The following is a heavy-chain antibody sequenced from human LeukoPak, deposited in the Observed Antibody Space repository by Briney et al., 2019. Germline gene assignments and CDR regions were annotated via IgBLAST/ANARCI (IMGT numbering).Heavy chain of an antibody. CDR2: ISSSGSTI. CDR3: ARDLGRTFDY. Sequence: GGSLRLSCAASGFTFSSYEMNWVRQAPGKGLEWVSYISSSGSTIYCADSVKGRFTISRDNAKNSLYLQMNSLRAEDTAVYYCARDLGRTFDYWGQGTLVTVSS. CDR1: GFTFSSYE. V-gene: IGHV3-48*03. J-gene: IGHJ4*02.